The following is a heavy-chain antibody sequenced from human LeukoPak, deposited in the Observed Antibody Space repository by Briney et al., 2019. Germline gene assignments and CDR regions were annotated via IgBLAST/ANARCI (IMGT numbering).Heavy chain of an antibody. Sequence: SETLSLTCTVSGGSISSYYWTWIRQPPGKGLELIGYIYYSGSTNYNPSLKSRVTISVHTSKNQFSLKLSSVSAADTAVYYCARDVGDDFWSGYYTGPFMDVWGQGTTVTVSS. J-gene: IGHJ6*02. V-gene: IGHV4-59*01. CDR3: ARDVGDDFWSGYYTGPFMDV. CDR1: GGSISSYY. D-gene: IGHD3-3*01. CDR2: IYYSGST.